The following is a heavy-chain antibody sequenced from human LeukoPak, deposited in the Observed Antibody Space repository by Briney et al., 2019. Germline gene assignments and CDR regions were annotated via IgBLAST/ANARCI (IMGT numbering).Heavy chain of an antibody. CDR1: GFTFSSYR. D-gene: IGHD4-17*01. Sequence: GGSLRLSCAASGFTFSSYRMSWVRQAPGKGLEWVANIKQDGSEKYYVDSVKGRFTISRDNAKNSLYLQMNSLRAEDTAVYYCARGGDLRYYGDYSYIPDFDYWGQGTLVTVSS. J-gene: IGHJ4*02. CDR2: IKQDGSEK. V-gene: IGHV3-7*03. CDR3: ARGGDLRYYGDYSYIPDFDY.